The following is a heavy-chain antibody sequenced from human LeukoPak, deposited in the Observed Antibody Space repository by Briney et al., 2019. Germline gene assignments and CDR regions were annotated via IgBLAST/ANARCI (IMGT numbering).Heavy chain of an antibody. J-gene: IGHJ4*02. CDR3: ARGPSYSSSWSGLGS. CDR1: GFTFNDHG. D-gene: IGHD6-13*01. CDR2: IHSDGSIT. Sequence: GSLRLSCAASGFTFNDHGMNWVRQAPGKGLVWVSRIHSDGSITSYADSVKGRFTISRDNAKNTLYLQMNSLRAEDTAVYYCARGPSYSSSWSGLGSWGQGTLVTVSS. V-gene: IGHV3-74*01.